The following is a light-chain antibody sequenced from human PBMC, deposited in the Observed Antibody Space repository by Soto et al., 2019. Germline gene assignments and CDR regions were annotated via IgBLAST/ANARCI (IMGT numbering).Light chain of an antibody. CDR1: QSVLYSSNNKNY. CDR2: WAS. CDR3: QQYYSSPLT. Sequence: DIVMTQSPDSLAVSLGERATINCKSSQSVLYSSNNKNYLAWYQQKRGQSPKLLIYWASTRESGVPDRFSGSGSGTDFALTISSLQAEDMGVYYCQQYYSSPLTFGGGTKVEI. J-gene: IGKJ4*01. V-gene: IGKV4-1*01.